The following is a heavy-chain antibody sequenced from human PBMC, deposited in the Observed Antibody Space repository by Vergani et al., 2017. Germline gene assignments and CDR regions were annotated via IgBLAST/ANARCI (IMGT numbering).Heavy chain of an antibody. CDR2: ISWNSGSI. CDR1: GFTFDDYA. CDR3: QFTTGGGQQLPGGAFDI. D-gene: IGHD6-13*01. J-gene: IGHJ3*02. V-gene: IGHV3-9*01. Sequence: EVQLVESGGGLVQPGRSLRLSCAASGFTFDDYAMHWVRQAPGKGLEWVSGISWNSGSIGYADSVKGRFTISRDNAKNSLYLQMNRLRAEDTALYYCQFTTGGGQQLPGGAFDIWGQGTMVTVSS.